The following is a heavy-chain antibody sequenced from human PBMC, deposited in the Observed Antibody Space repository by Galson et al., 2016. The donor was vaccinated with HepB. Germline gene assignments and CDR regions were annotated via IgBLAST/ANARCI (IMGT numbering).Heavy chain of an antibody. D-gene: IGHD6-13*01. CDR2: ITTNGEDT. Sequence: SLRLSCAASGFSLSSYPMHWVRQAPGKGLEYVSGITTNGEDTKYAESVKGRSTIFRDNSKNTLYLQMRSLRAEDTDVYYCVKSNLAAPGGFYGMDVWGQGTTVTVSS. J-gene: IGHJ6*02. CDR1: GFSLSSYP. CDR3: VKSNLAAPGGFYGMDV. V-gene: IGHV3-64D*06.